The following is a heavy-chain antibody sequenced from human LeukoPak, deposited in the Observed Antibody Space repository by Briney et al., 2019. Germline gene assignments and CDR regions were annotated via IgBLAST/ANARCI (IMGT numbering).Heavy chain of an antibody. CDR1: GGTFSSYA. CDR3: ARDPNGSSWLGYYFDY. Sequence: GASVKVSCKASGGTFSSYAISWVRQAPGQGLEWMGRIIPILGIANYAQKFQGRVTITADKSTSTAYMELSSLRSEDTAVYYCARDPNGSSWLGYYFDYWGQGTLVTVSS. CDR2: IIPILGIA. J-gene: IGHJ4*02. V-gene: IGHV1-69*04. D-gene: IGHD6-13*01.